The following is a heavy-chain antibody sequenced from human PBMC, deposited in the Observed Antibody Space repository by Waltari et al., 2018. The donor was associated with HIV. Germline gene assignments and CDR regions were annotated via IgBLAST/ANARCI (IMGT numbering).Heavy chain of an antibody. V-gene: IGHV3-33*01. J-gene: IGHJ4*02. D-gene: IGHD3-22*01. CDR2: IWYDGDNK. Sequence: QVQLVESGGGVVQPGRSLRLSCAASGFTFSNFAMHWVRQAPGKGLECVAVIWYDGDNKYYADSVKGRFTISRDNSKNTLYLQMNSLRVEDTAVYYCARGGYYYDISGYYHYWGQGTLVTVSS. CDR3: ARGGYYYDISGYYHY. CDR1: GFTFSNFA.